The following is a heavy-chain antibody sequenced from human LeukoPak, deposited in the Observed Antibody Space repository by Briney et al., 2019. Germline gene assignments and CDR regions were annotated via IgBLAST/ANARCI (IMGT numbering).Heavy chain of an antibody. Sequence: GGSLRLSCTVSGFTVSSNSMSWVRQAPGKGLEWVSFIYSDNTHYSDSVKGRFTISRDNSKNTLYLQMNSLRAEDTAVYYCAKDDDKYYYDSSGSSGQYFQHWGQGTLVTVSS. J-gene: IGHJ1*01. CDR2: IYSDNT. D-gene: IGHD3-22*01. CDR3: AKDDDKYYYDSSGSSGQYFQH. V-gene: IGHV3-66*03. CDR1: GFTVSSNS.